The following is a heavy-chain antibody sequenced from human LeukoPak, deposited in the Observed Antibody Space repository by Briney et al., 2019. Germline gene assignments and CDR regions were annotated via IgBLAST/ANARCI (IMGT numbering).Heavy chain of an antibody. CDR3: ARGDTLGYCSGGSCSPYYYYYMDV. D-gene: IGHD2-15*01. V-gene: IGHV1-2*02. Sequence: ASVKVSCKASGYTFTGYYMHWVRQAPGQGLEWMGWINPNSGGTNYAQKFQGRVTMTRDTSISTAYMELSRLRSDDTAVYYCARGDTLGYCSGGSCSPYYYYYMDVWGKGTTVTISS. J-gene: IGHJ6*03. CDR2: INPNSGGT. CDR1: GYTFTGYY.